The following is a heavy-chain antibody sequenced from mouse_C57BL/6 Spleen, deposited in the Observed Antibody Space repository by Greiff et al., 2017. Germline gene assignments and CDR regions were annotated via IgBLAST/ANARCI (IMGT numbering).Heavy chain of an antibody. D-gene: IGHD2-1*01. Sequence: EVMLVESGGGLVKPGGSLKLSCAASGFTFSSYAMSWVRQTPEKRLEWVATISDGGSYTYYPDNVKGRFTISRDNAKNNLYLQMSHLKSEDTAMYYCARDGNYERYFDYWGQGTTLTVSS. CDR3: ARDGNYERYFDY. CDR2: ISDGGSYT. J-gene: IGHJ2*01. V-gene: IGHV5-4*01. CDR1: GFTFSSYA.